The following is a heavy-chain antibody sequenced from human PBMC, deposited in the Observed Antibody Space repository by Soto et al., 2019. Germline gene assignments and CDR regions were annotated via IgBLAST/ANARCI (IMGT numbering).Heavy chain of an antibody. J-gene: IGHJ4*02. CDR2: IIPMFGTP. Sequence: ASVKVSCKASGVTFNRQDMRWVRQAPGQGLEWMGGIIPMFGTPHYAEKFQDRVTITADESTGTAYLELSSLTSEDTAVYYCAKSEGTDGYRFDYWGPGTLVTVSS. V-gene: IGHV1-69*13. CDR3: AKSEGTDGYRFDY. CDR1: GVTFNRQD. D-gene: IGHD5-12*01.